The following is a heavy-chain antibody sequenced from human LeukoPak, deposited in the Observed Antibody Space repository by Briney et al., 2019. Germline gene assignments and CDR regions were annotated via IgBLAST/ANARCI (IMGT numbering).Heavy chain of an antibody. J-gene: IGHJ2*01. Sequence: PSETLSLTCTVSGYSISSGYYWGWIRQPPGKGLAWIGSIYHSGSTYYNPSLKSRVTISVDTSKNQFSLKLSSVTAADTAVYYCARKGGGLGSSVWYFDLWGRGTLVTVSS. CDR3: ARKGGGLGSSVWYFDL. CDR2: IYHSGST. D-gene: IGHD6-6*01. CDR1: GYSISSGYY. V-gene: IGHV4-38-2*02.